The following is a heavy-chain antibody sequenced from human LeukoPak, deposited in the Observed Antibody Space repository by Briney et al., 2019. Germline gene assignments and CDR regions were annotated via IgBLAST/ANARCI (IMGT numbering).Heavy chain of an antibody. CDR3: AKDSHSWSRDY. Sequence: GGSLRLSCAGSGFSFSSYGMHWVRQAPGKGLEWMAFIRSDGSNKYYADSVKGRFTISRDNSKNTLYLQMNSLRAEDTAVYYCAKDSHSWSRDYWGQGTLVTVSS. J-gene: IGHJ4*02. D-gene: IGHD6-13*01. CDR2: IRSDGSNK. V-gene: IGHV3-30*02. CDR1: GFSFSSYG.